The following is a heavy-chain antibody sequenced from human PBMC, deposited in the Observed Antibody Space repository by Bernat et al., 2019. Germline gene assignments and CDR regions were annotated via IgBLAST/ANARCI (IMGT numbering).Heavy chain of an antibody. CDR2: INHSGST. D-gene: IGHD2-15*01. J-gene: IGHJ5*02. CDR3: ARGVVVVVADTRGWFDA. Sequence: QVQLQQWGAGLLKPSETLSLTCAVYGGSFSGCYWSWIRQPPGKGLEWIGEINHSGSTNYNPSLKSRVTISVDTSKNQFSMKLSSVAAADTAVYSCARGVVVVVADTRGWFDAWGQGTLVTVSS. V-gene: IGHV4-34*01. CDR1: GGSFSGCY.